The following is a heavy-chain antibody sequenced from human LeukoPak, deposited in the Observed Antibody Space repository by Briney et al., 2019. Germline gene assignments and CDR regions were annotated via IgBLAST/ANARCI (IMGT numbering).Heavy chain of an antibody. J-gene: IGHJ4*02. CDR1: GFTFSSYA. D-gene: IGHD3-10*01. CDR3: ARPGSGSYWTGFDY. CDR2: IIPILGIA. Sequence: GGSLRLSCAASGFTFSSYAISWVRQAPGQGLEWMGRIIPILGIANYAQKFQGRVTITADKSTSTAYMELSSLRSEDTAVYYCARPGSGSYWTGFDYWGQGTLVTVSS. V-gene: IGHV1-69*04.